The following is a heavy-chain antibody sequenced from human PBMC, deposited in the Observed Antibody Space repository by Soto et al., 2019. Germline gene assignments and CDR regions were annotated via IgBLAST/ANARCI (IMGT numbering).Heavy chain of an antibody. CDR2: TYYRSKWYS. V-gene: IGHV6-1*01. J-gene: IGHJ3*01. D-gene: IGHD3-9*01. CDR1: GESVSSNSAA. CDR3: ARALMNPHRAFDL. Sequence: SQTLSLTCVISGESVSSNSAAWNWIRQSPSRGLEWLGRTYYRSKWYSDYAVSVKSRIIINPDTSKNKFSLQLNSVTPADTAVYYCARALMNPHRAFDLWGQGTMVTVSS.